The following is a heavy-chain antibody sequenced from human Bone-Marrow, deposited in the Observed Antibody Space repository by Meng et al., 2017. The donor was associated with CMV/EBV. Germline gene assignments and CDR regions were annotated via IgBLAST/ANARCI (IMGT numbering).Heavy chain of an antibody. V-gene: IGHV1-2*02. CDR1: GYTFTGYY. CDR2: INPNSGGT. CDR3: ARGGRAARRGNWFDP. Sequence: ASVKVSCKASGYTFTGYYMHWVRQAPGQGLEWMGWINPNSGGTNYAQKFQGRVTMTRDTSISTAYMELSRLRSEDTAVYYCARGGRAARRGNWFDPWGQGTLVTVPS. D-gene: IGHD6-6*01. J-gene: IGHJ5*02.